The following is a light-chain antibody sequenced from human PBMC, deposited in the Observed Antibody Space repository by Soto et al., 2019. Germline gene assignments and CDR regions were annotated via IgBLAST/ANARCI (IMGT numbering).Light chain of an antibody. CDR1: QSVSSS. CDR2: DAS. V-gene: IGKV3-11*01. Sequence: EIVLTQSPATLSLSPGERATLSCRASQSVSSSLAWYQQKPGQAPRLPVYDASNRATGIPARFSGSGSGTDFTLTISSLESEDFAVYYCQQRSSWPPTFGGGTKV. CDR3: QQRSSWPPT. J-gene: IGKJ4*01.